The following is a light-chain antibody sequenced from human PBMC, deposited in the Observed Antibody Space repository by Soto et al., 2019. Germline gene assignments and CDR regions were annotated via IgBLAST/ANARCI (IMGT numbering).Light chain of an antibody. Sequence: EIVMTQSPATLSVSPGARAPLSCRASQSVSSYLAWYQQQPGQAPRLLIYDTSNRATGIPARFSGSGSGTDFTLTISSLEPEDFAVYYCQQRSNWPWTFGQGTKVDIK. CDR1: QSVSSY. CDR3: QQRSNWPWT. V-gene: IGKV3-11*01. CDR2: DTS. J-gene: IGKJ1*01.